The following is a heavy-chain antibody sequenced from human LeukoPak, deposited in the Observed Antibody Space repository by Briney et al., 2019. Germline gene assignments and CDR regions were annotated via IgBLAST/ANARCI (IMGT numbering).Heavy chain of an antibody. Sequence: SETLSLTCTVSGGSINRYYWSWIRQPAGKGLERIGRIYTSGSTNYSPSLKSRVTMSVDTSKNQFSLKLSSVTAADTAVYYCARDRRGKSYYDFWSGSHYYYYMDVWGKGTTVTVSS. CDR1: GGSINRYY. V-gene: IGHV4-4*07. CDR2: IYTSGST. J-gene: IGHJ6*03. CDR3: ARDRRGKSYYDFWSGSHYYYYMDV. D-gene: IGHD3-3*01.